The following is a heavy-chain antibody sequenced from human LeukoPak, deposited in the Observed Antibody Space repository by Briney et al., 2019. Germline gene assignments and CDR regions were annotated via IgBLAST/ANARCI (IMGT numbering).Heavy chain of an antibody. Sequence: PGGSLRLSCAASGFTFSSYAMHWVRQAPGKGLEYASVISSNGGSTYYANSVKGRFTISRDNSKNTLYLQMGSLRAEDMAVYYCARAYYDFWSASGYYYMDVWGKGTTVTVSS. CDR3: ARAYYDFWSASGYYYMDV. CDR2: ISSNGGST. J-gene: IGHJ6*03. V-gene: IGHV3-64*01. CDR1: GFTFSSYA. D-gene: IGHD3-3*01.